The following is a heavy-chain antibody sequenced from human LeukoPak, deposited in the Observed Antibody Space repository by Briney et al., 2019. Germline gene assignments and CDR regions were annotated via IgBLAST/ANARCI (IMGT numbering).Heavy chain of an antibody. J-gene: IGHJ4*02. D-gene: IGHD5-18*01. CDR1: GYSFTSYW. CDR3: ARGSGYSYASYYFDY. Sequence: GESLKISCKGSGYSFTSYWIGWVRQMPGKGLEWMGIIYPGDSDTRYSPSFQGQVTISADKSISTAYLQWSSLKASDIAMYYCARGSGYSYASYYFDYWGQGTLVTVSS. V-gene: IGHV5-51*01. CDR2: IYPGDSDT.